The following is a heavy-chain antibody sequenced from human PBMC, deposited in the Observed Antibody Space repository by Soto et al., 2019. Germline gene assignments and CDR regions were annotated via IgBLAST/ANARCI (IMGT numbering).Heavy chain of an antibody. CDR3: AREDINASFFES. J-gene: IGHJ4*02. CDR1: GGYISSGGNY. CDR2: IYYTGHT. V-gene: IGHV4-31*03. Sequence: SETLSLTCSFSGGYISSGGNYWSWIRQHPGKGLEWIGFIYYTGHTKYNAALKSRASISGDMSENQFSLTLTSVTAADTAVYFCAREDINASFFESWGPGILVTVSS. D-gene: IGHD2-8*01.